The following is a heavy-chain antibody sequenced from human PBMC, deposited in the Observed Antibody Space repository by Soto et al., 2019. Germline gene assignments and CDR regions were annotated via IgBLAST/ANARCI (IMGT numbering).Heavy chain of an antibody. CDR1: GGSISSGGYY. CDR2: IYYSGST. Sequence: SETLSLSCTVSGGSISSGGYYWSWIRQHPGKGLEWIGYIYYSGSTYYNPSLKSRVTISVDTSKNQFSLKLSSVTAADTAVYYCARVQPPRIAVAYYYYYGMDVWGQGTTVTVSS. CDR3: ARVQPPRIAVAYYYYYGMDV. D-gene: IGHD6-19*01. V-gene: IGHV4-31*03. J-gene: IGHJ6*02.